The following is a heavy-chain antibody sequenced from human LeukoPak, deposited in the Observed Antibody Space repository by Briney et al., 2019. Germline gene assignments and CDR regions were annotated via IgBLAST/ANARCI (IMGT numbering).Heavy chain of an antibody. D-gene: IGHD4-17*01. CDR2: IRYDGSNK. Sequence: GGSLRLSCAASGFTFSSYGMHWVRQAPGKGLEWVAFIRYDGSNKYYADSVKGRFTISRDNSKNTLYLQMNSLRAEDTAVYYCAKDFPYGDYSRYYYYMGVWGKGTTVTISS. J-gene: IGHJ6*03. V-gene: IGHV3-30*02. CDR3: AKDFPYGDYSRYYYYMGV. CDR1: GFTFSSYG.